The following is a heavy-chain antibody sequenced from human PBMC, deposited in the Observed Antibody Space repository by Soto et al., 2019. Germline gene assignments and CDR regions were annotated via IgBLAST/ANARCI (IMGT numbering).Heavy chain of an antibody. V-gene: IGHV3-73*01. CDR1: GFTFSGSA. CDR3: TSSPRVSGYDSNYYYYYYMDV. CDR2: IRSKANSYAT. D-gene: IGHD5-12*01. J-gene: IGHJ6*03. Sequence: GGSLRLSCAASGFTFSGSAMHWVRQASGKGLEWVGRIRSKANSYATAYAASVKGRFTISRDDSKNTAYLQMNSLKTEDTAVYYCTSSPRVSGYDSNYYYYYYMDVWGKGTTVTVSS.